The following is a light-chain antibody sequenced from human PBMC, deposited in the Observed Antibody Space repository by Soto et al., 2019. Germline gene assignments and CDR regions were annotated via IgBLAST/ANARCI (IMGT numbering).Light chain of an antibody. CDR3: CSYAGRDTLYV. CDR2: DVS. V-gene: IGLV2-11*01. CDR1: NTDVGGYIY. J-gene: IGLJ1*01. Sequence: QAVPTQPRSGSGAPGPAVPIPCPGTNTDVGGYIYVSWYQQHPGKVPKLMLYDVSKRPSGVPVRFSGSKSGNTASLTISGLQAEDEADYYCCSYAGRDTLYVFGSGTKVTVL.